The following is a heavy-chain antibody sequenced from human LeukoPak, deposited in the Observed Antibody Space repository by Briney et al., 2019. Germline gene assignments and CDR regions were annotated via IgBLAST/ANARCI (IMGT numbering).Heavy chain of an antibody. CDR1: GGSFSGYY. Sequence: SETLSLTCAVYGGSFSGYYWSWIRQPPGKGLEWIGGINHSGSTNYNPSLKSRVTISVDTSKNQFSLKLSSVTAADTAVYYCAREIYGSGSFCDYWGQGTLVTVSS. CDR2: INHSGST. V-gene: IGHV4-34*01. J-gene: IGHJ4*02. CDR3: AREIYGSGSFCDY. D-gene: IGHD3-10*01.